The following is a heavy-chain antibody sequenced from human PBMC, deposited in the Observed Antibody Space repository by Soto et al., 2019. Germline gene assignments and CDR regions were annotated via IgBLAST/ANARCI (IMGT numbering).Heavy chain of an antibody. CDR2: TYYRSRWYN. D-gene: IGHD6-19*01. J-gene: IGHJ6*03. V-gene: IGHV6-1*01. Sequence: QVQLQESGPGLVKPSQTLSLTCAISGDSVSSNSAAWNWIRLSPSRGLEWLARTYYRSRWYNEYAVAVRSRITVNADSSKNQFSLQLTSVTPDDTAIYYCAGTTSHQWLYMAVWGRGTTVTVSS. CDR3: AGTTSHQWLYMAV. CDR1: GDSVSSNSAA.